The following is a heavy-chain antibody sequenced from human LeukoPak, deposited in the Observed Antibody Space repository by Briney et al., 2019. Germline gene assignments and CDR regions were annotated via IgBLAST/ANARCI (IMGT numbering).Heavy chain of an antibody. CDR2: IKSKTDGGTT. D-gene: IGHD3-22*01. J-gene: IGHJ4*02. Sequence: GGSLRLSCAASGFTFSNAWMSWVRQAPGKGLEWVGRIKSKTDGGTTDYAAPVKGKFTISRDDSKNTLYLQMNSLKTEDTAVYYCTTDQELYYYDSSGYYPIDYWGQGTLVTVSS. CDR1: GFTFSNAW. V-gene: IGHV3-15*01. CDR3: TTDQELYYYDSSGYYPIDY.